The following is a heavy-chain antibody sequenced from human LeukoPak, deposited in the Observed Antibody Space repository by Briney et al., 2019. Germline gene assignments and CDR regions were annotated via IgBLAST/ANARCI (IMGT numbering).Heavy chain of an antibody. CDR1: GFTFSEYS. CDR2: ISTNGGST. Sequence: GGSLRLSCAASGFTFSEYSMHWIRQAPGKGLEYVSAISTNGGSTYYANSVKGRFTISRDDPKNTLDLQMGSLRPEDMAVYYCARGFRYYGSGIDYWGQGTLVTVSS. V-gene: IGHV3-64*01. D-gene: IGHD3-10*01. J-gene: IGHJ4*02. CDR3: ARGFRYYGSGIDY.